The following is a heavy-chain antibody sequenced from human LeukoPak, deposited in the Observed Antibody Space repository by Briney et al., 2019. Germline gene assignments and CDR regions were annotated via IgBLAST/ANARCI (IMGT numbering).Heavy chain of an antibody. Sequence: GGPLRLSCAASGFTFSSYSMNWVRQAPGKGLEWVSSISSSSNYIYYADSLKVRFTSSRDNAKNSLYLQMNSLRVEDTAVYYCARKGAYAFDYWGQGTLVTVSS. V-gene: IGHV3-21*01. CDR1: GFTFSSYS. J-gene: IGHJ4*02. CDR3: ARKGAYAFDY. CDR2: ISSSSNYI. D-gene: IGHD5-12*01.